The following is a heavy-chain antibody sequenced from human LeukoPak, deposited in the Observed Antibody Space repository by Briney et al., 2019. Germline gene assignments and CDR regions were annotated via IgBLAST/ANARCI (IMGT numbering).Heavy chain of an antibody. V-gene: IGHV4-59*01. J-gene: IGHJ5*02. D-gene: IGHD3-22*01. CDR1: GFTFSSYA. Sequence: GSLRLSCAASGFTFSSYAMSWIRQPPGKGLEWIGYIYYSGSTNYNPSLKSRVTISVDTSKNQFSLKLSSVTAADTAVYYCARGHSSGHYYWFDPWGQGTLVTVSS. CDR3: ARGHSSGHYYWFDP. CDR2: IYYSGST.